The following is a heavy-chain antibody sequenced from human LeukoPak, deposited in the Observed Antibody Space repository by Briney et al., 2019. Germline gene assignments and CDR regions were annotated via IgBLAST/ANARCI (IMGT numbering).Heavy chain of an antibody. CDR1: GFTFSSYW. CDR2: IKQDGSEK. D-gene: IGHD3-16*01. CDR3: ARGGGSSGS. V-gene: IGHV3-7*01. Sequence: GGSLRLSCAASGFTFSSYWMSWVRQAPGKGLECAASIKQDGSEKYYVDSVKGRFTISRDNAKNSLYLQMNSLRVEDTAVYYCARGGGSSGSWGQGTLVTVSS. J-gene: IGHJ5*02.